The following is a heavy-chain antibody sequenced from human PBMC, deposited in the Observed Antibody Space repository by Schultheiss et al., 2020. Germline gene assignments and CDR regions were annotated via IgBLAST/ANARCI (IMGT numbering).Heavy chain of an antibody. V-gene: IGHV4-34*01. Sequence: SETLSLTCAVYGGSFSGYYWSWIRQHPGKGLEWIGEINHSGSTNYNPSLKSRVTISVDTSKNQFSLKLSSVTAADTAVYYCAADIVATITRSFDYWGQGTLVTVS. CDR2: INHSGST. D-gene: IGHD5-12*01. J-gene: IGHJ4*02. CDR1: GGSFSGYY. CDR3: AADIVATITRSFDY.